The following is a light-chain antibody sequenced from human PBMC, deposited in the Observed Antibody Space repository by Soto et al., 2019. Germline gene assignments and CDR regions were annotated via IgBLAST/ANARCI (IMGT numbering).Light chain of an antibody. CDR2: DTS. CDR1: QSLSSKY. J-gene: IGKJ1*01. CDR3: EQYGSSPRT. Sequence: EVVLSQSPGILSLSPGERATLSCRASQSLSSKYLAWYQQKPGQAPRPLIYDTSSRATGIPDRFSGSGSGTDFSLTISRLEPEDFAVYYCEQYGSSPRTFGQGTKVDIK. V-gene: IGKV3-20*01.